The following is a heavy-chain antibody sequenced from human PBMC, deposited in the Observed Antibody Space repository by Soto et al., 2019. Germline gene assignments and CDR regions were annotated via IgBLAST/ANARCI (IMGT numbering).Heavy chain of an antibody. CDR2: IYPVDSDT. Sequence: PXESLTISFKGSGYSFTSYWIGLVRQMPGKGLEWMGIIYPVDSDTRYSPSFQGQVTISADKSISTAYLQWSSLKASDTAMYYCARTYYDFWRGQHYYYYGMDVWGQGTKVTVSS. CDR3: ARTYYDFWRGQHYYYYGMDV. CDR1: GYSFTSYW. D-gene: IGHD3-3*01. V-gene: IGHV5-51*01. J-gene: IGHJ6*02.